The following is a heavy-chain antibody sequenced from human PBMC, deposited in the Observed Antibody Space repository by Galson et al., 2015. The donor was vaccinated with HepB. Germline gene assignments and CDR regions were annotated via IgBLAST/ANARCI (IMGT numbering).Heavy chain of an antibody. CDR1: GFNFADNV. CDR2: IGWRSESN. CDR3: VRGGSYYGG. D-gene: IGHD3-10*01. Sequence: SLRLSCAASGFNFADNVSHWVRQAPGKGPEWVSGIGWRSESNNYVDSVKGRFTISRDNTINSLYLQMNSLRAEDTAVYYCVRGGSYYGGWGQGTLVTVSS. J-gene: IGHJ4*02. V-gene: IGHV3-9*01.